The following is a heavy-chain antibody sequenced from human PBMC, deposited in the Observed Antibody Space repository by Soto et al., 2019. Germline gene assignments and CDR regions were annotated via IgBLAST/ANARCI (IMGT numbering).Heavy chain of an antibody. V-gene: IGHV1-2*04. CDR2: INPNSGGT. CDR1: GYTFTGYY. CDR3: ARVTYGYNLDY. J-gene: IGHJ4*02. Sequence: ASVKVSCKASGYTFTGYYMHWVRQAPGQGLEWMGWINPNSGGTNYAQKFQGWVTMTRDTSISTAYMELSGLRSDDTAVYYCARVTYGYNLDYWGQGTLVTVSS. D-gene: IGHD5-12*01.